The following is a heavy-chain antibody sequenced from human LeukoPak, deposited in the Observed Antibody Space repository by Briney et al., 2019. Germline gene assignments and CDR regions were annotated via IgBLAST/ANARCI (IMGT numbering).Heavy chain of an antibody. CDR1: GCTFSSYS. V-gene: IGHV3-21*01. D-gene: IGHD3-9*01. J-gene: IGHJ3*02. CDR2: ISSSSSYI. CDR3: AREYYDILTGYRPDAFDI. Sequence: GGSLRLTCAASGCTFSSYSMNWVRQAPGKGLEWVSSISSSSSYIYYADSVKGRFTISRDNAKNSLYLQMNSLRAEDTAVYYCAREYYDILTGYRPDAFDIWGQRTMVTVSS.